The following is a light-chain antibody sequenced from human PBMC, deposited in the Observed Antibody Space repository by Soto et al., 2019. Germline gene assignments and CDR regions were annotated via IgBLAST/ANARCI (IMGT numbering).Light chain of an antibody. CDR2: TVS. J-gene: IGKJ5*01. CDR3: MQGTHWPIT. CDR1: QSLLDSDDGNTY. Sequence: DIVMTQTPLSLTVTPGEPASISCRSSQSLLDSDDGNTYLDWYLQKPGQSPQLLIYTVSYRDSGVPARFSGSGSGTDFALKISRVEAEDVGVYYCMQGTHWPITFGQGTRLEI. V-gene: IGKV2-40*01.